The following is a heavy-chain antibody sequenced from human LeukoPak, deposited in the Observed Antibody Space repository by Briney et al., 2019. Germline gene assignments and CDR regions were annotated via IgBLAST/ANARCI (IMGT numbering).Heavy chain of an antibody. CDR2: IYYSGST. J-gene: IGHJ5*02. D-gene: IGHD3/OR15-3a*01. CDR3: ARLRTDWFDP. CDR1: GGSISSYY. Sequence: SETLSLTCTVSGGSISSYYWSWIRQPPGKGLEWIGYIYYSGSTNYNPSLKSRVTISVDMSKNQFSLKLSSVTAADTAVYYCARLRTDWFDPWGQGTLVTVSS. V-gene: IGHV4-59*08.